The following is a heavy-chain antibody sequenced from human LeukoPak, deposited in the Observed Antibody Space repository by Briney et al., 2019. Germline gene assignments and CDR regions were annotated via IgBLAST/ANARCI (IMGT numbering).Heavy chain of an antibody. D-gene: IGHD6-13*01. V-gene: IGHV1-2*02. CDR2: INPKSGGT. CDR1: GYIFTDYY. J-gene: IGHJ1*01. Sequence: GASVKVSCKPSGYIFTDYYMHWVRQAPGQGLEWMGWINPKSGGTNYAQKFQGRVTMTRDTSISTAYMELSSLRSDDTAVYYCAKDGSTSWYIGANKYFQHWGQGTLVTVSS. CDR3: AKDGSTSWYIGANKYFQH.